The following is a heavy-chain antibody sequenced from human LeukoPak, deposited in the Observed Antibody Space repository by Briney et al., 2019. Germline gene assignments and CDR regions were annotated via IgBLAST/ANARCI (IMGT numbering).Heavy chain of an antibody. CDR2: IIPIFGTA. V-gene: IGHV1-69*13. D-gene: IGHD3-10*01. CDR3: AREVSGSGSYYNVVYFDY. CDR1: GDTFSSYA. Sequence: ASVKVSCKASGDTFSSYAISWVRQAPGQGLEWMGGIIPIFGTANYAQKFQGRVTITADESTSTAYMELSSLRSEDTAVYYCAREVSGSGSYYNVVYFDYWGQGTLVTVSS. J-gene: IGHJ4*02.